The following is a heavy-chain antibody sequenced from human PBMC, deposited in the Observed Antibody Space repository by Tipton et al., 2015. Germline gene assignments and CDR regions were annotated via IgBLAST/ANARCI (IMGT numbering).Heavy chain of an antibody. Sequence: SLRLSCEASGFTFDDYAMHWVRQAPGKGLEWVSGITWKSDNIGYADSVKGRFTISRDNSKNTLFLQMNSLRAEDTAVYYCAKLTITFGGIIVTGAFDIWGQGTMVTVSS. CDR3: AKLTITFGGIIVTGAFDI. J-gene: IGHJ3*02. CDR2: ITWKSDNI. D-gene: IGHD3-16*02. V-gene: IGHV3-9*01. CDR1: GFTFDDYA.